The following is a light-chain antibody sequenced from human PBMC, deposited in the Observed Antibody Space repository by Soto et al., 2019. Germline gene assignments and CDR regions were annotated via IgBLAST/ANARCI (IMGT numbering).Light chain of an antibody. J-gene: IGLJ1*01. CDR2: DVT. CDR1: SSDVGGYNY. CDR3: SSFTSSITYV. Sequence: QSALTQPASVSGSPGQSITISCTGTSSDVGGYNYVSWYQHHPGKAPKLMIYDVTNRPSGVSNRFSGSKSGNTASLTISGLQAEDEADYYCSSFTSSITYVFGTGTQLTVL. V-gene: IGLV2-14*01.